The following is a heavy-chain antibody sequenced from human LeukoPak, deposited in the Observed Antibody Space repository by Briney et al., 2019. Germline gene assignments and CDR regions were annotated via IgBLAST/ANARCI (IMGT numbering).Heavy chain of an antibody. V-gene: IGHV3-23*01. D-gene: IGHD5-12*01. CDR3: AYTGIVATRGDY. CDR1: GFTFSSYA. Sequence: GGSLRLSCAASGFTFSSYAMSWVRQAPGKGLEWVSAISGSGGSTYYADSVKGRFTISRDNSKNTLYLQMNSLRAEDTAVYYCAYTGIVATRGDYWGQGTLVTVSS. J-gene: IGHJ4*02. CDR2: ISGSGGST.